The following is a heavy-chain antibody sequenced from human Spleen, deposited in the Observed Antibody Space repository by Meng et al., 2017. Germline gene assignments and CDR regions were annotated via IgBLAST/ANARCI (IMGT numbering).Heavy chain of an antibody. Sequence: QVQLVQWGAGVLKPAESVYLPCHAYGESFSGYYWSWVRQPPGKGLEWIGEINHSGSTNYNPSPKSRVTISVDTSKNQFPLKLSSVTAADTAVYYCARGPTTMAHDFDYWGQGTLVTVSS. CDR2: INHSGST. CDR1: GESFSGYY. J-gene: IGHJ4*02. CDR3: ARGPTTMAHDFDY. V-gene: IGHV4-34*01. D-gene: IGHD4-11*01.